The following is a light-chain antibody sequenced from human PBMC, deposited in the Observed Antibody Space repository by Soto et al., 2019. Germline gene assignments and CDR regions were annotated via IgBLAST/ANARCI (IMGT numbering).Light chain of an antibody. Sequence: EIMMTQSPGTLSASPGERATLSCRASQSVSSNLAWYQQKPGQAPRLLIYAVSTRATGIPARFSGSGSGTEFNLTISRLQSEDFAVYYCQQYNKWPLTFGQGTKVDIK. J-gene: IGKJ1*01. CDR3: QQYNKWPLT. CDR2: AVS. CDR1: QSVSSN. V-gene: IGKV3-15*01.